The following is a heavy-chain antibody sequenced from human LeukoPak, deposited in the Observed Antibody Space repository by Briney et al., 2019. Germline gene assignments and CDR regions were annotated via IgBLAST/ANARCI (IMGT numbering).Heavy chain of an antibody. CDR1: GGTFSSYA. V-gene: IGHV1-69*13. J-gene: IGHJ4*02. Sequence: SVKVSCKASGGTFSSYAINWVRQAPGQGLEWMGGVIPIPGTVNYAQKFQGRVTITADESTSTAYMGLSSLRSEDTAVYYCARATGSAWEYFDYWGQGTLVTVSS. CDR3: ARATGSAWEYFDY. CDR2: VIPIPGTV. D-gene: IGHD1-1*01.